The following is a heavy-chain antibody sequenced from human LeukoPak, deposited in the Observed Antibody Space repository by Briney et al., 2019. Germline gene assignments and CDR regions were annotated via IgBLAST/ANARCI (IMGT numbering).Heavy chain of an antibody. CDR3: ARGRHYYDSSGYYYGWFDP. V-gene: IGHV4-59*12. J-gene: IGHJ5*02. D-gene: IGHD3-22*01. CDR2: IYYSGST. Sequence: SETLSLTCTVSGGSISSYYWSWIRQPPGKGLEWIGYIYYSGSTNYNPSLKSRVTISVDTSKNQFSLKLSSVTAADTAVYYCARGRHYYDSSGYYYGWFDPWGQGTLVTVSS. CDR1: GGSISSYY.